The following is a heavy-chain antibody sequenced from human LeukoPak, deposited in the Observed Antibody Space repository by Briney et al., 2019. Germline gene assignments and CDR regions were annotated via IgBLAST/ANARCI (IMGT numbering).Heavy chain of an antibody. CDR2: ITNTGRST. Sequence: PGGSLRLSCEASGFSLSTYFMSWIRQAPGKGLEWVSYITNTGRSTNYADAVKGRFTISRDNAKQSVYLEMTDLRAEDTAVYYCAREASGNYHVFDSWGQGTLVTLSS. CDR1: GFSLSTYF. CDR3: AREASGNYHVFDS. D-gene: IGHD6-25*01. J-gene: IGHJ4*02. V-gene: IGHV3-11*04.